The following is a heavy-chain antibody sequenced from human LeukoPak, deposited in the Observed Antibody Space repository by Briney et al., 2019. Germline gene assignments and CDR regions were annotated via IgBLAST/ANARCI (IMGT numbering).Heavy chain of an antibody. CDR1: GDSISTTNYY. V-gene: IGHV4-39*01. J-gene: IGHJ5*01. D-gene: IGHD3-3*01. Sequence: PSETLSLTCAVSGDSISTTNYYWGWIRQPPGKGLEWIGIIYYSGITHYNPSLKSRVTILVDTSKNQFSLKLSSVTDADTAVYYCAGVRRSLNWFDSWGQGTLVTVSS. CDR3: AGVRRSLNWFDS. CDR2: IYYSGIT.